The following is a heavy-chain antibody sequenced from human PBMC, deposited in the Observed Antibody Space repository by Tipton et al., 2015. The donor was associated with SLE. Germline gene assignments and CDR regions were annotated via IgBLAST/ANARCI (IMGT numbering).Heavy chain of an antibody. CDR2: IYHSGST. J-gene: IGHJ3*02. CDR3: ARRMWEPDAFDI. Sequence: TLSLTCAVYGGSFSGYYWSWIRQPPGKGLEWIGSIYHSGSTYYNPSLKSRVTISLDTSKNQFSLRLSSVTAADTAVYYCARRMWEPDAFDIWGQGTMVTVSS. V-gene: IGHV4-34*01. CDR1: GGSFSGYY. D-gene: IGHD1-26*01.